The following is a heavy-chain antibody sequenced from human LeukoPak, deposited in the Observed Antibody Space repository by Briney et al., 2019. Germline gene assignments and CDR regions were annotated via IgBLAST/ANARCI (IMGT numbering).Heavy chain of an antibody. Sequence: PGGSLRLSCAASGFTFSSYSMNWVRQAPGKGLEWVSSVSSSSSYIYYADSVKGRFTISRDNAKNSLYLQMNSLRAEDTAVYYCARGPSGYHNTGGQGTLVTVSS. D-gene: IGHD5-12*01. V-gene: IGHV3-21*01. CDR2: VSSSSSYI. J-gene: IGHJ4*02. CDR1: GFTFSSYS. CDR3: ARGPSGYHNT.